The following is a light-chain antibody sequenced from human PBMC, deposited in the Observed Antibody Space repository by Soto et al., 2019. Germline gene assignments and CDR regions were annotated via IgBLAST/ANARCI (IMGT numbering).Light chain of an antibody. J-gene: IGKJ1*01. CDR1: QSVSSSY. CDR3: QQYDSSPRT. V-gene: IGKV3-20*01. CDR2: GAS. Sequence: EIVLTQSPGTLSLSPGERATLSCRASQSVSSSYLAWYQQKPGQAPRLLIYGASSRATGISDRFSGWGSGTDFTLVISRLEPEDFAVYYCQQYDSSPRTFGQGTKVEIK.